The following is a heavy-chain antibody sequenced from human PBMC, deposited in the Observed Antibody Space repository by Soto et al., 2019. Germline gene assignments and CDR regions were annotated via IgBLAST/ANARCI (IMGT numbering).Heavy chain of an antibody. J-gene: IGHJ6*02. CDR2: IDWDDDK. CDR1: GFSLSTSGKC. V-gene: IGHV2-70*11. D-gene: IGHD5-18*01. Sequence: SGPTLVNPTQTLTLTCTFSGFSLSTSGKCVSWIRQPPGKALEWLARIDWDDDKYYSTSLKTRLTISKDTSKNQVVLTMTNMDPVDTATYYCARIRSGYSYGPTSDYYYYGMDVWGQGTTVTAP. CDR3: ARIRSGYSYGPTSDYYYYGMDV.